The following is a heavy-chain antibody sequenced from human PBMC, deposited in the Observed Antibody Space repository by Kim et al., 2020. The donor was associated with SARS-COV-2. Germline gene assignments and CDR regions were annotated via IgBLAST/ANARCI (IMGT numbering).Heavy chain of an antibody. V-gene: IGHV1-8*01. D-gene: IGHD1-7*01. J-gene: IGHJ6*02. CDR3: ARETRDYYFGMGV. Sequence: GYAQKFQGRVTMTRNTSISTAYMELSSLRSEDTAVYYCARETRDYYFGMGVWGLGTTVTVSS.